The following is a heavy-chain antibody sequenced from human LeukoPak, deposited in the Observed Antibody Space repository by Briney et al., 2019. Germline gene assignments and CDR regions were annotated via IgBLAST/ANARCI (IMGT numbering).Heavy chain of an antibody. CDR1: GFTFNNYA. D-gene: IGHD4-17*01. J-gene: IGHJ4*02. CDR3: ARDYADYVGYFFFDY. Sequence: GGSLRLSCAASGFTFNNYAMTWVRQAPGKGLEWVSSISGGGETTYYADPAKGRFTISRDNSQNTLYLQMNSLRAEDTAVYYCARDYADYVGYFFFDYWGQGTLVTVSS. V-gene: IGHV3-23*01. CDR2: ISGGGETT.